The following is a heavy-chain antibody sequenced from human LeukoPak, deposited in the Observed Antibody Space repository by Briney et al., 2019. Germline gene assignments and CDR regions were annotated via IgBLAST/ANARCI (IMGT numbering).Heavy chain of an antibody. CDR1: GGTFSSYA. V-gene: IGHV1-69*06. J-gene: IGHJ4*02. D-gene: IGHD5-24*01. Sequence: SVKVSCKASGGTFSSYAISWVRQAPGQGLEWMGRIIPIFGTANYAQKFQGRVTITADKSTSTAYMELSSLRSEDTAVYYWGRGEIGYNSFDYWGQGTLVTVSS. CDR3: GRGEIGYNSFDY. CDR2: IIPIFGTA.